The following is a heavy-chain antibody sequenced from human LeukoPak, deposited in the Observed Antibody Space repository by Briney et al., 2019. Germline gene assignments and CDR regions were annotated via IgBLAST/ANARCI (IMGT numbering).Heavy chain of an antibody. V-gene: IGHV3-30*04. J-gene: IGHJ4*02. D-gene: IGHD2-2*01. Sequence: GRSLRLSCVASGFTFSSYAMHWVRQAPGKGLEWVAVISYDGSNKYYADSVKGRSTISRDNSKNTLYLQMNSLRAEDTAVYYCARAHQYCSSTSCYAGFDYWGQGTLVTVSS. CDR1: GFTFSSYA. CDR2: ISYDGSNK. CDR3: ARAHQYCSSTSCYAGFDY.